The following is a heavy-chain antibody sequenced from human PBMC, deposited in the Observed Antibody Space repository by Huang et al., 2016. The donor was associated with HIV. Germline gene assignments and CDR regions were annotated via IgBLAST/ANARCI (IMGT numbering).Heavy chain of an antibody. CDR1: GFTFSRYA. D-gene: IGHD1-26*01. V-gene: IGHV3-23*01. CDR2: ISGSGVNT. J-gene: IGHJ6*03. Sequence: VQLLESGGGLVQTGGALRLSCVAAGFTFSRYAMFCVRRAPGSMMYWVSCISGSGVNTHYAQSFNVRFTISRDNSKNTLYLQNNSLRAEATAVYYCAKGRGIVDLMPTYWYMAVWGAGTTVTVSS. CDR3: AKGRGIVDLMPTYWYMAV.